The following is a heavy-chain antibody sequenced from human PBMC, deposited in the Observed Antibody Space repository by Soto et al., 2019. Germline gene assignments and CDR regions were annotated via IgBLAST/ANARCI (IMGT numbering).Heavy chain of an antibody. V-gene: IGHV3-30-3*01. D-gene: IGHD1-26*01. J-gene: IGHJ4*02. Sequence: VRLSCAASGFTFSSYAMHWVRQAPGKGLEWVAVISYDGSNEYYADSVKGRFTISRDNSKNTLYLQMNSLRAEDTAVCYCARASHSGTYYFDSWGQGTLVTVSS. CDR1: GFTFSSYA. CDR3: ARASHSGTYYFDS. CDR2: ISYDGSNE.